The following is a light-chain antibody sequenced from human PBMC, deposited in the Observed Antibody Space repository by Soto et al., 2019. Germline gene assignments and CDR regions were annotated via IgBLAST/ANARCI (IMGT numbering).Light chain of an antibody. Sequence: EIVMTQSPATLSVFPGERVTLSCRASQSLNNYLAWYQQKPGQAPRLLIYGVSTRATGIPARFSGSGSGTEFTLAISSLQSEDSAVYYCQQHNGWPLTFGAGTKVEIK. CDR3: QQHNGWPLT. V-gene: IGKV3-15*01. CDR2: GVS. J-gene: IGKJ4*01. CDR1: QSLNNY.